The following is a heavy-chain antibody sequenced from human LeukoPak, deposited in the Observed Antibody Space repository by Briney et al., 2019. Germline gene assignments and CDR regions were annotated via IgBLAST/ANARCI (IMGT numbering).Heavy chain of an antibody. CDR3: ARGLPHYWYFDL. CDR2: IYYSGST. J-gene: IGHJ2*01. Sequence: PSETLSLTCTVSGGSISSYYWSWIRQPPGKGLEWIGYIYYSGSTNYNPSLKSRVTISVDTSKNQFSLKLSSVTAADTAVYYCARGLPHYWYFDLWGRGTLVTVSS. V-gene: IGHV4-59*08. D-gene: IGHD5-12*01. CDR1: GGSISSYY.